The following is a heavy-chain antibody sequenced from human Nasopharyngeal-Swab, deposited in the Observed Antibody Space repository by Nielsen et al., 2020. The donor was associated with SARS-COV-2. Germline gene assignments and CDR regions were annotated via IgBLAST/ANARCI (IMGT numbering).Heavy chain of an antibody. D-gene: IGHD3-22*01. Sequence: WIRQPPGKGLEWVAVISYDGSNKYYADSVKGRFTISRDNSKNTLYLQMNSLSAEDTAVYYCASLGDSSGYYYRIDGYAHDAHDAFDIWGQGTMVTVSS. CDR2: ISYDGSNK. V-gene: IGHV3-30-3*01. CDR3: ASLGDSSGYYYRIDGYAHDAHDAFDI. J-gene: IGHJ3*02.